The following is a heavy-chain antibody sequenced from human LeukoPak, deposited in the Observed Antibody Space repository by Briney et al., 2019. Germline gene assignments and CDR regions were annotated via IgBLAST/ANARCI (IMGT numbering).Heavy chain of an antibody. CDR1: GFTFSSYA. V-gene: IGHV3-23*01. CDR2: ISGSGGST. Sequence: PGGSLRLSCAASGFTFSSYAMSWVRQAPGKGLEWVSAISGSGGSTYYADSVKGRFTISRDNSKNTLYLQMNSLRAEDTAVYYCAKHGRRYYDSSGYYHLDYWGQGTLVTVSS. CDR3: AKHGRRYYDSSGYYHLDY. D-gene: IGHD3-22*01. J-gene: IGHJ4*02.